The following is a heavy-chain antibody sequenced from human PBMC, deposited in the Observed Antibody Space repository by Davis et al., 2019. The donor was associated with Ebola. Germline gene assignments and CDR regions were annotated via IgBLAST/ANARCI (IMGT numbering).Heavy chain of an antibody. V-gene: IGHV1-69*13. J-gene: IGHJ4*02. CDR2: IIPIFDTP. CDR1: GGSFSSHP. D-gene: IGHD3-9*01. Sequence: SVTVSCKTSGGSFSSHPISWVRQAPRQGLEWMGGIIPIFDTPHYAQKFQGRITITADASTSTAYMELSSLRSEDTATYSCARDFDGGNYYFDYWGPGTPVTVSS. CDR3: ARDFDGGNYYFDY.